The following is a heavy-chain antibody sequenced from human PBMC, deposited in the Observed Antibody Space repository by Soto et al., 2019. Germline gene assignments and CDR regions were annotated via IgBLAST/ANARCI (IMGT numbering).Heavy chain of an antibody. D-gene: IGHD3-22*01. J-gene: IGHJ4*02. CDR3: ARADYYDGSGFYYDY. CDR2: INPSGGST. CDR1: GYIFANHY. V-gene: IGHV1-46*01. Sequence: QVQLVQSGAEVKKPGASMKVSCKASGYIFANHYIHWVRQAPGQGLEWMGIINPSGGSTNYLQKFQGRVTMTRDTSTSTVYMELSSLTSEDTAVYFCARADYYDGSGFYYDYWGQGTLVTVSS.